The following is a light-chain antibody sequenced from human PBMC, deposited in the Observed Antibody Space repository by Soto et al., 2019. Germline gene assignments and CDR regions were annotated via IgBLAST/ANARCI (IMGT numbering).Light chain of an antibody. CDR1: SSDVGGYNY. CDR3: SSYTTSGTPV. Sequence: QSALTQPASVSGSPGQTITISCTGTSSDVGGYNYLSWYQQHPGKAPKVMIYEVSNRPSGVSNRFSGSKSGNTASLTISGLQAEDGGDYFCSSYTTSGTPVFGGGTKVTVL. J-gene: IGLJ3*02. CDR2: EVS. V-gene: IGLV2-14*01.